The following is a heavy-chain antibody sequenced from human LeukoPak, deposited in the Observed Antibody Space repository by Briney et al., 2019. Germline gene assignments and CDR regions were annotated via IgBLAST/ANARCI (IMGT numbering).Heavy chain of an antibody. CDR1: GFTFSSYG. CDR2: IWYDGSNK. CDR3: AKLVVVPAAIVRGDY. D-gene: IGHD2-2*01. Sequence: AGGSLRLSCAASGFTFSSYGMHWVRQAPGKGLEWVAVIWYDGSNKYYADSVKGRFTISRDNSKNTLYLQMNSLRAEDTAVYYCAKLVVVPAAIVRGDYWGQGTLVTVSS. J-gene: IGHJ4*02. V-gene: IGHV3-30*02.